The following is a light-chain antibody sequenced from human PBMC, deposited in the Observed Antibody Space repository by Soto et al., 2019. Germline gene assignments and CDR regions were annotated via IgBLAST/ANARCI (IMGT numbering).Light chain of an antibody. V-gene: IGLV2-14*01. CDR2: DVS. CDR3: SSYTISSTHV. J-gene: IGLJ1*01. Sequence: PDRNSLASGTGVPRGWIPISYTETTIYVGGYEYVSWHQQYPGKAPKLIIYDVSNRPSGVSNRFSGSKSGNTASLTISGLQAEDEADYYCSSYTISSTHVFGTGTKAPS. CDR1: TIYVGGYEY.